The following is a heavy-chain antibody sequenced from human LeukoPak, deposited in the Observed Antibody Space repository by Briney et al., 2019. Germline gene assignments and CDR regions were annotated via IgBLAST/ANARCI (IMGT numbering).Heavy chain of an antibody. CDR3: TRGALGYCSSTSCSYFDY. Sequence: SWVRQPPGKGLEWVGFIRSKAYGGTTEYAASVKGRFTISRDDSKSIAYLQMNSLKTEDTAVYYCTRGALGYCSSTSCSYFDYWGQGTLVTVSS. CDR2: IRSKAYGGTT. D-gene: IGHD2-2*01. V-gene: IGHV3-49*02. J-gene: IGHJ4*02.